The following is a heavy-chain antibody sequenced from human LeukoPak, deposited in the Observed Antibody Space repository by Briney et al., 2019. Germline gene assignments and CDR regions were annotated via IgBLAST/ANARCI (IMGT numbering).Heavy chain of an antibody. Sequence: ASVKVSCEVSGYTLTELSMHWVRQAPGKGLEWMGGFDPEDGETIYAQKFQGRVTMTEDTSTDTAYMELSSLRSEDTAVYYCATVKGPATDFDYWGQGTLVTVSS. V-gene: IGHV1-24*01. CDR3: ATVKGPATDFDY. J-gene: IGHJ4*02. CDR1: GYTLTELS. D-gene: IGHD5-12*01. CDR2: FDPEDGET.